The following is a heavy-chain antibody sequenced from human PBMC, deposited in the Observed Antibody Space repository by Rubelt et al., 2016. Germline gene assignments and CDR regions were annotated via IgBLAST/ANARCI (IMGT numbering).Heavy chain of an antibody. CDR2: ISHTGST. Sequence: QLQLQESGPGLVKPSETLSLTCTVSGGSISPYYWSWVRQSPEKGLEWIGYISHTGSTKFSPSLKSRVTISMDTSRNLFSLNLNSGPAADAAVYYCASARGPSEFDYWGQGALVTVSS. CDR1: GGSISPYY. V-gene: IGHV4-59*08. J-gene: IGHJ4*02. CDR3: ASARGPSEFDY. D-gene: IGHD1-14*01.